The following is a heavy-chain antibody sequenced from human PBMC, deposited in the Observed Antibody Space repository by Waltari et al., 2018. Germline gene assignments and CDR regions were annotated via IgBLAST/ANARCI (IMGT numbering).Heavy chain of an antibody. V-gene: IGHV3-74*01. CDR2: IKGDGSNI. CDR3: ARSNNFAVDY. J-gene: IGHJ4*02. CDR1: GFTFSKYW. D-gene: IGHD1-20*01. Sequence: EVQLVESGGYLVQPGGSLRLSCAASGFTFSKYWIHWVRQTPGKGLEWVSHIKGDGSNIKYADAVKGRFTVSSDNAKNTVYLQISSLRAEDTAVYYCARSNNFAVDYWGQGTLVTVSS.